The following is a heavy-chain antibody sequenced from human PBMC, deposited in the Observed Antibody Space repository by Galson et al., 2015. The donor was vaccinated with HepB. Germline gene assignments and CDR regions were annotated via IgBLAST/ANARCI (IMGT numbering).Heavy chain of an antibody. CDR3: ARDLGRGTYMDV. V-gene: IGHV3-33*01. CDR2: IGHDGTYK. CDR1: GFSFMTYG. J-gene: IGHJ6*03. D-gene: IGHD2-15*01. Sequence: SLRLSCAASGFSFMTYGMHWARQAPGEGLEWVAVIGHDGTYKVYGDSVKGRFTISRDNSKNTLYLQLNSLRAEDTAVYYCARDLGRGTYMDVGGKGTTVTVSS.